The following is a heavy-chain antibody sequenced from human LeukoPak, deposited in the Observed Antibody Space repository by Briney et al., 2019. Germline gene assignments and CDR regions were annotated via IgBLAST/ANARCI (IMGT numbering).Heavy chain of an antibody. CDR3: GRHAGVGRAFDP. D-gene: IGHD2-15*01. Sequence: SETLSLTCIVSGGSISGSTYYWGWVRQPRGKGLEWLGSSYYSGSTYYNPALKSRITISVDTSKNQFSLNLSSGTAADTAVYYCGRHAGVGRAFDPWGQGTLVT. CDR2: SYYSGST. J-gene: IGHJ5*02. V-gene: IGHV4-39*01. CDR1: GGSISGSTYY.